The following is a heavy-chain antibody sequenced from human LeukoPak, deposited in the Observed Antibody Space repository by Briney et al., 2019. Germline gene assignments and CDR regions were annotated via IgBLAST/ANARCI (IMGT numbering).Heavy chain of an antibody. CDR2: ISVSGGRT. V-gene: IGHV3-23*01. Sequence: PGGSLRLSCAASGFTFNTYAMSWVRQAPGKGLEWVSGISVSGGRTDYADSVKGRFTISRDNSKNTLYLQMNSLRAEDTAVYYCARDGDYDILTGYAITIDYWGQGTLVTVSS. J-gene: IGHJ4*02. CDR3: ARDGDYDILTGYAITIDY. CDR1: GFTFNTYA. D-gene: IGHD3-9*01.